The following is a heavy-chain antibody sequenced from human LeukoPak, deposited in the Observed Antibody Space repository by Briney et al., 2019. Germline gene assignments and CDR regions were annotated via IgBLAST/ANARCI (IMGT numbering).Heavy chain of an antibody. J-gene: IGHJ5*02. Sequence: SETLSLTCTVSHVSISTYYWSWIRQPPGKGLEWMGYIHYSGSTNYNPSLKSRVTISVDTSKKQLSLMLRSVTAADTAVYYCARYANRGLQHSWFDPWGQGTLVTVSS. CDR3: ARYANRGLQHSWFDP. CDR1: HVSISTYY. V-gene: IGHV4-59*01. CDR2: IHYSGST. D-gene: IGHD4-11*01.